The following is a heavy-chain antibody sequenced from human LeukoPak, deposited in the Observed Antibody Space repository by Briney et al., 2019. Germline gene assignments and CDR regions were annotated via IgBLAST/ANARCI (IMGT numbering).Heavy chain of an antibody. D-gene: IGHD5-24*01. Sequence: ASETLSLTCTVSGGSISSGGYYWSWIRQPPGKGLEWIGYIYHSGSTYYNPSLKSRVTISVDRSKNQFSLKLSSVTAADTAVYYCARNRDGYNSFDYWGQGTLVTVSS. CDR2: IYHSGST. V-gene: IGHV4-30-2*01. J-gene: IGHJ4*02. CDR1: GGSISSGGYY. CDR3: ARNRDGYNSFDY.